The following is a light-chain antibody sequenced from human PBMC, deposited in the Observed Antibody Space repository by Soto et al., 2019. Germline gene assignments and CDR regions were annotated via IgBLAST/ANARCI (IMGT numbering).Light chain of an antibody. CDR2: KAS. CDR1: QTISSW. V-gene: IGKV1-5*03. J-gene: IGKJ1*01. CDR3: QQYNSYPWT. Sequence: DIQMTQSPSTLSGSVGDRVTITCRASQTISSWLAWYQQKPGKAPKLLIYKASTLKSGVPSRFSGSGSRTEFTLTINTLQPADFATYYCQQYNSYPWTFGQGTKV.